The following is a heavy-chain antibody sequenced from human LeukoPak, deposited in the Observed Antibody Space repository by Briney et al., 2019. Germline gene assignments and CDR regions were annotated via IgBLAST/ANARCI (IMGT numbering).Heavy chain of an antibody. CDR2: IKSKTDGGTT. V-gene: IGHV3-15*01. CDR1: GFTFSNAW. J-gene: IGHJ4*02. Sequence: GGSPRLSCAASGFTFSNAWMSWVRQAPGKGLEWVGRIKSKTDGGTTDYAAPVKGRFTISRDDSKNTLYLQMNSLKTEDTAVYYCTTGGPYGDFSFDYWGQGTLVTVSS. CDR3: TTGGPYGDFSFDY. D-gene: IGHD4-17*01.